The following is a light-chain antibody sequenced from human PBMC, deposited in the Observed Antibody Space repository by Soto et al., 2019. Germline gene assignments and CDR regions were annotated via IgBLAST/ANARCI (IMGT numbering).Light chain of an antibody. CDR2: TAS. V-gene: IGKV1-39*01. Sequence: DIQMTQSPSSLSASVGDRVTITCRASQSVSNYLNWFQHKPGRAPKLLIHTASTLRSGVPSRFSDSGSETDFTLTISSLQREDFATYYCQQSYTTPFTFGQGTELEIK. J-gene: IGKJ2*01. CDR3: QQSYTTPFT. CDR1: QSVSNY.